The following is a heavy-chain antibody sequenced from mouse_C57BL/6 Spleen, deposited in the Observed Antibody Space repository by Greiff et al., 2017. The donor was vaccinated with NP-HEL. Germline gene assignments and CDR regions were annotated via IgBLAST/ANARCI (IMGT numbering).Heavy chain of an antibody. CDR2: IRSKSSNYAT. CDR3: VRGSNFWFAY. V-gene: IGHV10-3*01. D-gene: IGHD2-5*01. CDR1: GFTFNTYA. Sequence: EAGGGLVQPKGSLKLSCAASGFTFNTYAMHWVRQAPGKGLEWVARIRSKSSNYATYYADSVKDRFTISRDDSQIMLYLHMHNLKTVDTAMSYCVRGSNFWFAYWGQGTLVTVSA. J-gene: IGHJ3*01.